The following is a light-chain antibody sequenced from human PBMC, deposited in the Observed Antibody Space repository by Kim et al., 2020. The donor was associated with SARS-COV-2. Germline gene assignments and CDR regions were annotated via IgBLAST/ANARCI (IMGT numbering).Light chain of an antibody. J-gene: IGKJ2*01. Sequence: SASVRDRITITCRASQDIHKWLAWFQQKPGKAPKLLISEASSLKSGVPSRFSGSGFGTHFTLTISSLQPDDCATYYCQQYVSPSRTFGQGTKLEI. CDR1: QDIHKW. CDR2: EAS. CDR3: QQYVSPSRT. V-gene: IGKV1-5*01.